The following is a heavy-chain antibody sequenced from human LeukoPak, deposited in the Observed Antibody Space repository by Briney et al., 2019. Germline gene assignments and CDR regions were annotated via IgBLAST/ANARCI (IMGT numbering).Heavy chain of an antibody. Sequence: GGSLRLSCAASGLTFSNYAISWVRQAPGKGLEWVSAISGSGGRTYYVDSVKGRFTISRDNSKNTVFLQMNSLRTEDTAVYYCTTVDPFGDLSLDYGMDVWGRGTTVTVSS. D-gene: IGHD3-10*01. CDR3: TTVDPFGDLSLDYGMDV. CDR2: ISGSGGRT. CDR1: GLTFSNYA. V-gene: IGHV3-23*01. J-gene: IGHJ6*02.